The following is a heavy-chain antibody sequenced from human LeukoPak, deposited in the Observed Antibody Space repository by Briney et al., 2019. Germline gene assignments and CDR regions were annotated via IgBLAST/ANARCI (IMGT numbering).Heavy chain of an antibody. V-gene: IGHV3-53*01. Sequence: GGSLRLSCAASGFTVSSNYMSWVRQAPGKGLEWVSVIYSGGSTYYADSVKGRFTISRDNAKNSLYLQMNSLRAEDTAVYYCARISGSYIQTASDIWGQGTMVTVSS. D-gene: IGHD1-26*01. CDR3: ARISGSYIQTASDI. J-gene: IGHJ3*02. CDR2: IYSGGST. CDR1: GFTVSSNY.